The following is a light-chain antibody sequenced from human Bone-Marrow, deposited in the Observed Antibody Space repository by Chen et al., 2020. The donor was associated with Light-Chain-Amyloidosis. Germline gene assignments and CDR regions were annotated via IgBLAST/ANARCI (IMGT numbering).Light chain of an antibody. J-gene: IGLJ1*01. Sequence: QSVLTQPPSAPGTPGPRDTLSCPGASSNIGINYAYWYQHFPVAAPNLLIHRNNPRPPGVPDRFSASKSGTSAFLAISGLRSEDEADYDCAAWDGSLSGYVFGTRTKVIVL. CDR3: AAWDGSLSGYV. CDR1: SSNIGINY. CDR2: RNN. V-gene: IGLV1-47*01.